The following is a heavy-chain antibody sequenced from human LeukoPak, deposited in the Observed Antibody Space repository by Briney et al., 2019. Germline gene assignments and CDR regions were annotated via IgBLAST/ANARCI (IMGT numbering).Heavy chain of an antibody. CDR1: GGSISSGGYS. D-gene: IGHD1-26*01. V-gene: IGHV4-30-2*01. CDR3: ARGRAWELQAYYYGMDV. CDR2: IYHSGST. J-gene: IGHJ6*02. Sequence: SQTLSHTCAVSGGSISSGGYSWSWIRQPPGKGLEWIGYIYHSGSTYYNPSLKSRVTISVDRSKNQFSLKLSSVTAADTAVYYCARGRAWELQAYYYGMDVWGQGTTVTVSS.